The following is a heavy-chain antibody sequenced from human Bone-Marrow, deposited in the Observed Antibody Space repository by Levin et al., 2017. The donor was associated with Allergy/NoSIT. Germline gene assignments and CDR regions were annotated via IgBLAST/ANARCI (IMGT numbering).Heavy chain of an antibody. Sequence: GESLKISCAASGFTFSVYGMNWVRQAPGKGLEWVSYITASDSSALYADSVKGRFTISRDNAKNSLYLQMNSMSDEYTAVYYCARGGSGGWSDQFFRNWGQGTLVTVSS. CDR1: GFTFSVYG. V-gene: IGHV3-48*02. CDR2: ITASDSSA. J-gene: IGHJ1*01. D-gene: IGHD6-19*01. CDR3: ARGGSGGWSDQFFRN.